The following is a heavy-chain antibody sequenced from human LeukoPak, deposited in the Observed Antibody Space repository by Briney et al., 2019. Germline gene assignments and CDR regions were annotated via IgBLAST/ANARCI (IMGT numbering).Heavy chain of an antibody. CDR2: ISYDGSNK. CDR1: GFTFSSYG. D-gene: IGHD1-26*01. V-gene: IGHV3-30*18. Sequence: GRSLRLSCAASGFTFSSYGMHWVRQAPGKGLEWVAVISYDGSNKYYADSVKGRFTISRDNSKNTLYLQMNSLRAEDTAVYYCAKDLEPQLVGAADYWGQGTLVTVSS. CDR3: AKDLEPQLVGAADY. J-gene: IGHJ4*02.